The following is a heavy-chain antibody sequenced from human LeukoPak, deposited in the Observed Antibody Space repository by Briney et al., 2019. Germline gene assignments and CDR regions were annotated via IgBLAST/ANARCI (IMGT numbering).Heavy chain of an antibody. CDR3: ARFAVTGQSYDY. Sequence: ASVKVSCKASGYTFSSYYMHWVRQAPGQGLEWMGIINPSGDTTSYAQKFQDRVTMTRDTSTSTVYMELSSLRSEDTAVYYCARFAVTGQSYDYWGQGTLVTVSS. J-gene: IGHJ4*02. CDR1: GYTFSSYY. D-gene: IGHD1-26*01. V-gene: IGHV1-46*01. CDR2: INPSGDTT.